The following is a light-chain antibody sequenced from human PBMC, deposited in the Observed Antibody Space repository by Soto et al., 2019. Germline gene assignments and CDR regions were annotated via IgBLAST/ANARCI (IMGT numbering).Light chain of an antibody. Sequence: QSVLTQPPSASGTPGQRVIISCSGTASNIGRNAVNWYLQLPGTAPKLLIFRNDQRPSGVPDRFSGSRSGTSASLTITGLQSEDEADYYCNSYTTLSNRVFGTGTKVTVL. CDR3: NSYTTLSNRV. J-gene: IGLJ1*01. CDR2: RND. CDR1: ASNIGRNA. V-gene: IGLV1-44*01.